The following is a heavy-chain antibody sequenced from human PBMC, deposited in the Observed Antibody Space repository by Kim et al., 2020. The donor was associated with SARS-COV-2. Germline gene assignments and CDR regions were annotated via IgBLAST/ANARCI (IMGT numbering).Heavy chain of an antibody. Sequence: GGSLRLSCAGSGFTFSSNDMHWVRQAPGEGLELVSAISIGSLFAYYADSSKGRSTTTRDNTNNLHFHLKNRRGAEAAADYCWASAYYSWG. V-gene: IGHV3-21*01. CDR2: ISIGSLFA. CDR1: GFTFSSND. CDR3: ASAYYS. J-gene: IGHJ5*01. D-gene: IGHD1-26*01.